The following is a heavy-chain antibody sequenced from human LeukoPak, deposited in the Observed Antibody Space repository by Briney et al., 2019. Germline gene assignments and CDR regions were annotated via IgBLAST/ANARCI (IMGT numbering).Heavy chain of an antibody. J-gene: IGHJ4*02. CDR1: GYTFTSYY. Sequence: ASVKISCKASGYTFTSYYMHWVRQAPGQGLEWMGIINPSGGSTSYALKFQGRVTMTRDTSTSTVYMEVSSLRSEDTAIYYCARDGGYCGSSSCYAFYWGQGTLVTVSS. CDR2: INPSGGST. D-gene: IGHD2-2*01. CDR3: ARDGGYCGSSSCYAFY. V-gene: IGHV1-46*01.